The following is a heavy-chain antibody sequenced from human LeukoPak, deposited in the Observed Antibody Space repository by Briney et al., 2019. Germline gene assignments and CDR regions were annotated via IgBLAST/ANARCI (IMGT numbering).Heavy chain of an antibody. CDR2: IKQDGSEK. V-gene: IGHV3-7*01. J-gene: IGHJ4*02. Sequence: GGSLRLSCAASGFTFSSYWMSWVRQAPGKGLEWVANIKQDGSEKYYVDSVKGRFTISRDNAKNSLYLQMNSLRAEDTAVYYCARDRESTTYYYGSGSYYKRAQLDYWGQGTLVTVSS. D-gene: IGHD3-10*01. CDR1: GFTFSSYW. CDR3: ARDRESTTYYYGSGSYYKRAQLDY.